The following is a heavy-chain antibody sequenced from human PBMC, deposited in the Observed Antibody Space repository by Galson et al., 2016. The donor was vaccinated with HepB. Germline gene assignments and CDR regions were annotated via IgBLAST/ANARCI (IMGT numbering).Heavy chain of an antibody. V-gene: IGHV3-33*01. D-gene: IGHD3-3*01. CDR2: IWYDGSDR. CDR3: ARYSASIGVVTTGGGLDV. Sequence: SLRLSCAASGFTFSDFGIHWVRQAPGKGLEWVAIIWYDGSDRFYADSVKGRFTISGDNSKNTVYLQMNSLRGEDTAVYFCARYSASIGVVTTGGGLDVWGQGTTVTVTS. J-gene: IGHJ6*02. CDR1: GFTFSDFG.